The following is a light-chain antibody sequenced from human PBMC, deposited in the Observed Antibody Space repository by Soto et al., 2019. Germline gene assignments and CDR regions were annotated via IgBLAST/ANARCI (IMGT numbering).Light chain of an antibody. CDR1: QSINSY. CDR3: QQSYSIPIT. J-gene: IGKJ5*01. V-gene: IGKV1-39*01. CDR2: AAS. Sequence: DIQMTQSPSSLSASVGDRVTITCRASQSINSYLNWYQQKPGKVPRLLIYAASNLQSGVPSRFSGSGSGTDFTLTISSLQPEDFATYYCQQSYSIPITFGQGTRLEIK.